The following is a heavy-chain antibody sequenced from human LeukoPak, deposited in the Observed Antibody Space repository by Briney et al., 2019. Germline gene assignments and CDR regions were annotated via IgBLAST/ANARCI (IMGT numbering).Heavy chain of an antibody. J-gene: IGHJ4*02. CDR1: GGSISSSSYH. V-gene: IGHV4-39*07. D-gene: IGHD7-27*01. Sequence: SETLSLTCTVSGGSISSSSYHWGWIRQPPGKGLEWIGSIYYSGSTYYNPSLKSRVTISVDTSKNQFSLKLSSVTAADTAVYYCARRMGFNWGFANWGQGTLVTVSS. CDR2: IYYSGST. CDR3: ARRMGFNWGFAN.